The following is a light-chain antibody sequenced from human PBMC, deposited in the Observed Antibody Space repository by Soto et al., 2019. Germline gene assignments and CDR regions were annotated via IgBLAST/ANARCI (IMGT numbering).Light chain of an antibody. J-gene: IGLJ1*01. CDR1: SAHIGTNS. CDR2: NTD. CDR3: AQWDDFLNGFYV. V-gene: IGLV1-44*01. Sequence: QSVLTQPPSASGTPGQRVTISWSGGSAHIGTNSVNWYQQLPGRAPKLLIYNTDLRTSGVPYRCSVSKYGTSASLAIRGLQSEDEADYYCAQWDDFLNGFYVFGIGTEVIV.